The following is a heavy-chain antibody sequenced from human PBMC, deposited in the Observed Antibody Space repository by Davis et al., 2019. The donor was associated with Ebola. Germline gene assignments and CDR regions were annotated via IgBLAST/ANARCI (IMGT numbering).Heavy chain of an antibody. D-gene: IGHD3-10*01. Sequence: GESLKISCAASGFTFSSYGMHWVRQAPGKGLEWVAVISYDGSNKYYADSVKGRFTISRDNSKNTLYLQMNSLRAEDTAVYYCAKDQDPTGSYYYYGMDVWGQGTTVTVSS. CDR1: GFTFSSYG. CDR3: AKDQDPTGSYYYYGMDV. V-gene: IGHV3-30*18. J-gene: IGHJ6*02. CDR2: ISYDGSNK.